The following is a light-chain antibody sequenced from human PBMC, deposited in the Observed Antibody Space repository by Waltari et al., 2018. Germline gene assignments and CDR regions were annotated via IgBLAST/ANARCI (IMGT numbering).Light chain of an antibody. V-gene: IGLV2-11*01. J-gene: IGLJ3*02. CDR1: NSDVGTYNY. Sequence: QSALTQPRSVSGSPGQSVTISYTGTNSDVGTYNYISWYPQHPGKAPKFMIYDVTERPSGVPDRFAGSKSGNTASLTISGLQAEDEADYYCCSYAGSYTWVFGGGTKLTVL. CDR2: DVT. CDR3: CSYAGSYTWV.